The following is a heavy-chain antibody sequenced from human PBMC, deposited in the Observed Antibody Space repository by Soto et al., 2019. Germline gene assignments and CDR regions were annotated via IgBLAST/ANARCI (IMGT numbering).Heavy chain of an antibody. J-gene: IGHJ5*02. CDR3: ARVRANYYGSGRVKNWFDP. D-gene: IGHD3-10*01. CDR1: GGSFSGYY. Sequence: SETLSLTCAVYGGSFSGYYWSWIRQPPGKGLEWIGEINHSGSTNYNPSLKSRVTISVDTSKNQFSLRLSSVTAADTAGYYCARVRANYYGSGRVKNWFDPWGQGTLVTVSS. V-gene: IGHV4-34*01. CDR2: INHSGST.